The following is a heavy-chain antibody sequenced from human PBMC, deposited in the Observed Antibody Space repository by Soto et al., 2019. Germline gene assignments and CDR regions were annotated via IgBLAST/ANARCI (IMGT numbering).Heavy chain of an antibody. D-gene: IGHD3-22*01. J-gene: IGHJ4*02. CDR2: INSDGSSA. V-gene: IGHV3-74*01. Sequence: GGSLRLSCAASGFTFSSYWMRWVRQAPGKGLVWVSRINSDGSSASYADSVKGRFTNSRDNAKNTLYLQMNSLRAEDTAVYFCARGDGDYYDGNGYLGRHWGQGTLVTVSS. CDR1: GFTFSSYW. CDR3: ARGDGDYYDGNGYLGRH.